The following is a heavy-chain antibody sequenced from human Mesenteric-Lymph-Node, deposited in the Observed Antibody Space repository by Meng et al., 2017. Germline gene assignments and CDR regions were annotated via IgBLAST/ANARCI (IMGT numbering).Heavy chain of an antibody. CDR3: ARGVNAGVDY. CDR1: GYTFNDLD. Sequence: QVQLVQSGAEVKTPGASCGVSCKASGYTFNDLDINWVRQATGQGPEWMGWMSPNSGNTGYAQKFQGRVTMTRDTSISTAYMELSGLTSDDTGVYYCARGVNAGVDYWGQGTLVTVSS. D-gene: IGHD7-27*01. CDR2: MSPNSGNT. V-gene: IGHV1-8*01. J-gene: IGHJ4*02.